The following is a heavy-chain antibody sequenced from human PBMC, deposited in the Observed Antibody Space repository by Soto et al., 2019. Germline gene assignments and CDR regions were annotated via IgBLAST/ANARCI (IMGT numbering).Heavy chain of an antibody. J-gene: IGHJ6*02. CDR3: AKVVAPYYYGSGRAYYYYGMDV. CDR2: ISGSGGST. CDR1: GFTFSSYA. Sequence: GGSLRLSCAASGFTFSSYAMSWVRQAPGKGLEWVSAISGSGGSTYYADSVKGRFTISRDNSKNTLYLQMNSLRAEDTAVYYCAKVVAPYYYGSGRAYYYYGMDVWGQGTTVTVSS. D-gene: IGHD3-10*01. V-gene: IGHV3-23*01.